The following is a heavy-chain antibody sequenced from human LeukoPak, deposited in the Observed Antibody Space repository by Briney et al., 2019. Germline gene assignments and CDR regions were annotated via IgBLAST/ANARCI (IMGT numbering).Heavy chain of an antibody. D-gene: IGHD6-13*01. J-gene: IGHJ4*02. CDR2: IYSGGST. CDR3: AIAAAGTNYYFDY. V-gene: IGHV3-66*01. Sequence: GSLRLCCAASGFTVSSNYMSWVRQAPGKGLEWVSVIYSGGSTYYADSVKGRFTISRDNSKNTLYLQMNSLRAEDTAVYYCAIAAAGTNYYFDYWSQGTLVTVSS. CDR1: GFTVSSNY.